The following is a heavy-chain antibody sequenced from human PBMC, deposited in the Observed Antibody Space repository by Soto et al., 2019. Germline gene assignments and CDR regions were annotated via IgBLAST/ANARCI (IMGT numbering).Heavy chain of an antibody. D-gene: IGHD3-10*01. J-gene: IGHJ5*02. CDR3: ARSLGFGELP. V-gene: IGHV2-5*02. CDR1: GFSLSTTVVG. CDR2: IYWDNDK. Sequence: QITLKESGPTLVKPTQTLTLTCSFSGFSLSTTVVGVGWIRQSPGKALEWLAIIYWDNDKRYSPSLKSRVTINKETYKNQVVLTVTNMDPVDTGTYYCARSLGFGELPWGQGALVTVSS.